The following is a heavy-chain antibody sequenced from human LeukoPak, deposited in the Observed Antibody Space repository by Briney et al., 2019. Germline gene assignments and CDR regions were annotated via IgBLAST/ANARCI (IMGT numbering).Heavy chain of an antibody. CDR3: VKDLKYNWNSWGGLDI. V-gene: IGHV3-30*02. CDR2: IRYDGSNQ. D-gene: IGHD1-7*01. J-gene: IGHJ3*02. Sequence: PGGSLRLSCAASGLTFSIYGMHWVRQAPGKGLEWVAFIRYDGSNQYYADSVKGRFTISRDNSKNTLYLQMNSLRDEDTAEYYCVKDLKYNWNSWGGLDIWGQGTMVTVSS. CDR1: GLTFSIYG.